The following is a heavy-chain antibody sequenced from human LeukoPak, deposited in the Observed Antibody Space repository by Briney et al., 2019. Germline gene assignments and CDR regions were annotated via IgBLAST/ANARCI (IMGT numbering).Heavy chain of an antibody. D-gene: IGHD3-10*01. CDR1: GFTFSSYS. V-gene: IGHV3-21*01. Sequence: GGSLRLSCAASGFTFSSYSMNWVRQAPGKGLEWVSSISSSSSYIFYADSVKGRFTISRDNAKNSLYLQMNSLRAEDTAVYYCVRDRGRTYYYGMDVWGQGTTVTVSS. CDR3: VRDRGRTYYYGMDV. CDR2: ISSSSSYI. J-gene: IGHJ6*02.